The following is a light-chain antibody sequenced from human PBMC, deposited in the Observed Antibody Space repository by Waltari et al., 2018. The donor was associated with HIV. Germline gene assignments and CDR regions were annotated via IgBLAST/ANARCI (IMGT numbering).Light chain of an antibody. CDR2: GAS. J-gene: IGKJ4*01. CDR1: QSVSSN. CDR3: QQYNNWPPLS. V-gene: IGKV3-15*01. Sequence: EIVMTQSPATLSVSPGERATLSCRASQSVSSNLAWYQQKPGQAPRLLIYGASTSATGIPARFSGSGSGTEFTLTISSLQSEDFAVYYCQQYNNWPPLSFGGGTQVEIK.